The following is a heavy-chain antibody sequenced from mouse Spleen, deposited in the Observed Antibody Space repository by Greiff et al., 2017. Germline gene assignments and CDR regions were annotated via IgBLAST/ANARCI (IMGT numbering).Heavy chain of an antibody. Sequence: VQLQQPGAELVKPGASVKLSCKASGYTFTSYWMHWVKQRPGQGLEWIGEIDPSDSYTNYNQKFKGKATLTVDKSSSTAYMQLSSLTSEDSAVYYCARSYYGLDYWGQGTTLTVSS. D-gene: IGHD1-2*01. V-gene: IGHV1-69*02. CDR1: GYTFTSYW. CDR3: ARSYYGLDY. J-gene: IGHJ2*01. CDR2: IDPSDSYT.